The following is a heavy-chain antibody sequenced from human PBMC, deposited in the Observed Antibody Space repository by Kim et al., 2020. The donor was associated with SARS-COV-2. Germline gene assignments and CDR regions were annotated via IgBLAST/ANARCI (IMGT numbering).Heavy chain of an antibody. CDR3: AKGDGSGSYFPFDY. V-gene: IGHV3-43*01. D-gene: IGHD3-10*01. Sequence: DSVKGRFTISRDNSKNSLYLQMNSLRTEDTALYYCAKGDGSGSYFPFDYWGQGTLVTVSS. J-gene: IGHJ4*02.